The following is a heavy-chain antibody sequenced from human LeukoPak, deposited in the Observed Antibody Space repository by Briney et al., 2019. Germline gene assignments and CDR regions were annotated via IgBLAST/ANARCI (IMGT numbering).Heavy chain of an antibody. J-gene: IGHJ5*02. V-gene: IGHV3-23*01. D-gene: IGHD4-11*01. CDR3: AKGGSATITTGGFDP. CDR1: GFSFSSYA. CDR2: ISGSGDIT. Sequence: PGGSLRLSCAASGFSFSSYAMRWVRQAPGKGLEWVSGISGSGDITYYADSVKGRFTISRDNSKNTLYLQVNSLRAEDTAIYYCAKGGSATITTGGFDPWGQGTLVTVSS.